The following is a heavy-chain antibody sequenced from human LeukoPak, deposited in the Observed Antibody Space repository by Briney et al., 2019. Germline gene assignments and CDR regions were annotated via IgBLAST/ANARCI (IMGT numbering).Heavy chain of an antibody. Sequence: GGSLRLSCAASGFTFSSYAMSWVRQAPGEGLQWVSGISGSGSGTYYADSVRGRFTISRDNSKNTLYLQMNSLRAEDTAVYYCAKERTGTTVWDYWGQGTLVTVSS. V-gene: IGHV3-23*01. CDR2: ISGSGSGT. CDR1: GFTFSSYA. CDR3: AKERTGTTVWDY. J-gene: IGHJ4*02. D-gene: IGHD1-7*01.